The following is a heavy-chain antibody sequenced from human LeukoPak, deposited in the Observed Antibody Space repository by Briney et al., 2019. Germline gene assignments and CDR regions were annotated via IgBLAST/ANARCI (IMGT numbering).Heavy chain of an antibody. D-gene: IGHD6-19*01. CDR1: GGSISSYY. CDR2: IYDSGST. Sequence: SETLSLTCTVSGGSISSYYWSWIRQPPGKGLEWIGYIYDSGSTNYNPSLKSRVTISVDTSKNQFSLKLSSVTAADTAVYYCARRGLGNWFDPWGQGTLVTVSS. CDR3: ARRGLGNWFDP. J-gene: IGHJ5*02. V-gene: IGHV4-59*08.